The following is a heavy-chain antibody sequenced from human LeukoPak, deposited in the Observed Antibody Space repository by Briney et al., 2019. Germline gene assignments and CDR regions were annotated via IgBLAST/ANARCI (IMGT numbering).Heavy chain of an antibody. D-gene: IGHD3-3*01. CDR1: GGSIRSGDYY. J-gene: IGHJ4*02. CDR2: IYYSGST. Sequence: SETLSLTCTVSGGSIRSGDYYWSWIRQPPGKGLEWIGYIYYSGSTYYNPSLKSRVTISVDTSKNQFSLKLSSVTAADTAVYYCARVYVLRFLEWLFFDYWGQGTLVTVSS. CDR3: ARVYVLRFLEWLFFDY. V-gene: IGHV4-30-4*08.